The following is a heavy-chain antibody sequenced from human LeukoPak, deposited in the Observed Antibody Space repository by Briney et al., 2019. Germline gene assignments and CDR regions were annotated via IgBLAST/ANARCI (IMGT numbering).Heavy chain of an antibody. J-gene: IGHJ4*02. CDR3: ARPINNWYDLGY. D-gene: IGHD1-20*01. Sequence: PGGSLRLSCAASGFTFSNYAMNWVRQAPGKGLEWVSGISGSGDNTYYADSVKGRFTISRDNSKNTLCLQMNTLRAGDTATYYCARPINNWYDLGYWGQGALVTVSS. CDR1: GFTFSNYA. CDR2: ISGSGDNT. V-gene: IGHV3-23*01.